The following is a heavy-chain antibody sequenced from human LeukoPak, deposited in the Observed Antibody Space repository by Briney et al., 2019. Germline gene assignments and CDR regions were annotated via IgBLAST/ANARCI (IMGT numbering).Heavy chain of an antibody. CDR2: IYYSGST. D-gene: IGHD3-16*02. CDR3: AREPATIMITFGGVIEYAFDI. J-gene: IGHJ3*02. V-gene: IGHV4-39*07. Sequence: SETLSLTCTVSGGSISSSSYYWGWIRQPPGKGLEWIGSIYYSGSTYYNPSLKSRVTISVDTSKNQFSLKLSSVTAADTAVYYCAREPATIMITFGGVIEYAFDIWGQGTMVTVSS. CDR1: GGSISSSSYY.